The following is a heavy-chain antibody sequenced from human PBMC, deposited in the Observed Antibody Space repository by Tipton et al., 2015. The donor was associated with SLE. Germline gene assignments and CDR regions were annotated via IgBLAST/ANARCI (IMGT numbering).Heavy chain of an antibody. J-gene: IGHJ4*02. CDR2: IYYSGST. Sequence: TLSLTCTVSGGSISSGGYYWSWIRQHPGKGLEWIGYIYYSGSTYYNPSLKSRVTISVDTSKNQFSLKLSSVTAADTAVYYCARSSGDSLYYFNYWGQGALVTVSS. V-gene: IGHV4-31*03. D-gene: IGHD2-15*01. CDR1: GGSISSGGYY. CDR3: ARSSGDSLYYFNY.